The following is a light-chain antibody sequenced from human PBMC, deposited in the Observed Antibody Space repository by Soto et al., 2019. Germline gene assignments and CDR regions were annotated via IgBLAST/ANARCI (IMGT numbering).Light chain of an antibody. CDR1: QSIGIN. CDR3: QQSYSSPCT. CDR2: AAS. Sequence: DIQMTQSPFSLYASVGDRVTITCRASQSIGINLNWYQQKPGKAPKLLIYAASSLKSGVPPRFSGSGSGTDFTLTISSLQPEDFATYYCQQSYSSPCTFGQGTILEIK. V-gene: IGKV1-39*01. J-gene: IGKJ2*02.